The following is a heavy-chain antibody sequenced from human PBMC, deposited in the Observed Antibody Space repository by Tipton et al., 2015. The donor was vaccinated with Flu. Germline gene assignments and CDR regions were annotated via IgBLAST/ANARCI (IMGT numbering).Heavy chain of an antibody. J-gene: IGHJ4*02. V-gene: IGHV3-48*03. CDR1: GFTFSRYE. D-gene: IGHD2-21*02. Sequence: SLRLSCAASGFTFSRYEMNWVRQAPGKGLEWLSYISSFGTTISYADSVKGRFTISRDNAKNSLYLQMNSLRAEDTAVYYCARCGGDCSALGDYWGQGTLVTVSS. CDR3: ARCGGDCSALGDY. CDR2: ISSFGTTI.